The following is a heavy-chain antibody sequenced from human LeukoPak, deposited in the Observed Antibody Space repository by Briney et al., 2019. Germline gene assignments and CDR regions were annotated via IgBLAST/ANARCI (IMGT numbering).Heavy chain of an antibody. Sequence: SETLSLTCTVSGDYISSSSYYWGWIRQPPGKGLEWIGSIYYSGSTYYNPSLKSRVTISVDTSKNQFSLKLSSVTAADTAVYYCARGVTWIQLWLSAFDIWGQGTMVTVSS. V-gene: IGHV4-39*07. CDR3: ARGVTWIQLWLSAFDI. CDR2: IYYSGST. D-gene: IGHD5-18*01. J-gene: IGHJ3*02. CDR1: GDYISSSSYY.